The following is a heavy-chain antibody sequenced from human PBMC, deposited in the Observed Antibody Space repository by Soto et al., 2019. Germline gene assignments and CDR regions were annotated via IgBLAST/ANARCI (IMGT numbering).Heavy chain of an antibody. CDR1: RFNFDNYG. V-gene: IGHV3-30*18. CDR3: AKDRVGGTFYTPLGF. J-gene: IGHJ4*02. CDR2: ITYDGSFQ. Sequence: PGGSLRLSCQASRFNFDNYGMPWVRQAPGKGLEWVAVITYDGSFQYYADSVKGRFTISRDNSKNTLFLHLNTLKPEDAAVYHCAKDRVGGTFYTPLGFWGQGTLVTVSS. D-gene: IGHD1-7*01.